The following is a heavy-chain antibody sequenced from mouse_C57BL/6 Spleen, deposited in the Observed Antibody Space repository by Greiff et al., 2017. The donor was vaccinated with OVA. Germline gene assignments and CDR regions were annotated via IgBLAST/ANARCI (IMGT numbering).Heavy chain of an antibody. D-gene: IGHD2-4*01. J-gene: IGHJ2*01. CDR3: ARDRDYDVGVDY. Sequence: ESGPGLVKPSQSLSLTCSVTGYSITSGYYWNWIRQFPGNKLEWMGYISYDGSNNYNPSLKNRISITRDTSKNQFFLKLNSVTTEDTATYYCARDRDYDVGVDYWGQGTTLTVSS. V-gene: IGHV3-6*01. CDR1: GYSITSGYY. CDR2: ISYDGSN.